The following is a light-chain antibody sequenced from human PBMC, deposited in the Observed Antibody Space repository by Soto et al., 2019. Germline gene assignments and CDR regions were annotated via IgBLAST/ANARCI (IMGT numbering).Light chain of an antibody. CDR2: GAS. V-gene: IGKV3-20*01. CDR1: QSVSNNY. CDR3: HQYPSYS. J-gene: IGKJ1*01. Sequence: EILLTQSPGTLSLSPGERATLSCRASQSVSNNYLAWYQQNPGQAPRLLIYGASNRATGIPERFSGSGSGTDFTLTISRLQPDAFATYYCHQYPSYSFGHGTQVDIK.